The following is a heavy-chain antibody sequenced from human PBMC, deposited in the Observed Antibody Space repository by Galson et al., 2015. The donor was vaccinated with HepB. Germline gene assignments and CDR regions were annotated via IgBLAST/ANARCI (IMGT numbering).Heavy chain of an antibody. CDR1: GFTFSSYA. CDR2: ISSSSSYI. CDR3: ARDANNHSSGWYVWVMGQPNYYYYGMDV. D-gene: IGHD6-19*01. J-gene: IGHJ6*02. V-gene: IGHV3-21*01. Sequence: SLRLSCAASGFTFSSYAMSWVRQAPGKGLEWVSAISSSSSYIYYADSVKGRFTISRDNAKNSLYLQMNSLRAEDTAVYYCARDANNHSSGWYVWVMGQPNYYYYGMDVWGQGTTVTVSS.